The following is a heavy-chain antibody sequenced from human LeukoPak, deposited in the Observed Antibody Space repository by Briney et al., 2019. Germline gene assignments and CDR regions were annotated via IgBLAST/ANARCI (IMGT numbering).Heavy chain of an antibody. Sequence: ASVNVSCKASGYTFTGYYMHWVRQAPGQGLDWMGWINPNSGGTNYAQKFQGRVTMTRDTSISTAYMELSRLRSDDTAVYYCARGKPWWELLYYYYGMDVWGQGTTVTVSS. D-gene: IGHD1-26*01. J-gene: IGHJ6*02. CDR1: GYTFTGYY. CDR2: INPNSGGT. V-gene: IGHV1-2*02. CDR3: ARGKPWWELLYYYYGMDV.